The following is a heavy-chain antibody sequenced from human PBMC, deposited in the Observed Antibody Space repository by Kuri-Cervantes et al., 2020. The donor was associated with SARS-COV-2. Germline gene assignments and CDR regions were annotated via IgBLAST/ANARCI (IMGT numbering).Heavy chain of an antibody. CDR3: VRSKGSGWFGFDPSMDV. CDR1: GGSISSYY. Sequence: GSLRLSCTVSGGSISSYYWSWIRQPPGKGLEWIGYIYYSGSTNYNPSLKSRVTISVDTSKNQFSLKLSSVTAADTAVYYCVRSKGSGWFGFDPSMDVWGQGTTVTVSS. V-gene: IGHV4-59*01. D-gene: IGHD6-19*01. J-gene: IGHJ6*02. CDR2: IYYSGST.